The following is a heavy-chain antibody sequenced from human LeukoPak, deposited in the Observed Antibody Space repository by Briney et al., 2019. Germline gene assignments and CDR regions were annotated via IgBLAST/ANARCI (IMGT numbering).Heavy chain of an antibody. CDR2: IYYSGST. V-gene: IGHV4-31*03. CDR1: GGSISSGGYY. CDR3: ARQGNTYYDFWSGYYPTWFDP. D-gene: IGHD3-3*01. Sequence: PSQTLSLTCTVSGGSISSGGYYWSWIRQHPGKGLEWIGYIYYSGSTNYNPSLKSRVTISADTSKNQFSLKLSSVTAADTAVYYCARQGNTYYDFWSGYYPTWFDPWGQGTLVAVSS. J-gene: IGHJ5*02.